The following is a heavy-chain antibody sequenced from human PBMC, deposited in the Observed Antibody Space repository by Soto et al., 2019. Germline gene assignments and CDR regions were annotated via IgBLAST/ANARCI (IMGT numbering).Heavy chain of an antibody. CDR1: GFTFSSYA. CDR3: AKGPSTLVNPGDAFDI. J-gene: IGHJ3*02. Sequence: EVQLLESGGGLVQPGGSLRLSCAASGFTFSSYAMSWVRQAPGKGLEWVSAISGSGGRTYYADSVKGRFTISRDNSKNTLYLQMNSLRAEDTAVYYCAKGPSTLVNPGDAFDIWGQGTMVTVYS. V-gene: IGHV3-23*01. CDR2: ISGSGGRT. D-gene: IGHD2-2*01.